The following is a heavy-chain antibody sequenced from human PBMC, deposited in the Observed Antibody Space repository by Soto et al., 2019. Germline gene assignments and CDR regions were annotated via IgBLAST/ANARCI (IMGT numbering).Heavy chain of an antibody. J-gene: IGHJ4*02. D-gene: IGHD3-22*01. CDR3: AGPAAFGSSGYYLD. CDR1: GFTFSSYA. CDR2: ISGSGGST. V-gene: IGHV3-23*01. Sequence: EGSLRLSCAASGFTFSSYAMSWVRQAPGKGLEWVSAISGSGGSTYYADSVKGRFTISRDNSKNTLYLQMNSLRAEDTAVYYCAGPAAFGSSGYYLDWGQGTLVTVSS.